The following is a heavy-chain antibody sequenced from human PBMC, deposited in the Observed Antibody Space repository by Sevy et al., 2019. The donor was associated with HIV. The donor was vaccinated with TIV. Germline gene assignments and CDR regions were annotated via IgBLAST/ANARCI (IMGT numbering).Heavy chain of an antibody. CDR1: GITLTPYW. CDR3: ARAGIGDFWSGYYGIDH. Sequence: GGSLRLSCAASGITLTPYWMHWVRQVPGKGLVWVSRINSDGSSTSYAESVKGRFTISRDNGKNTLYLQMKSLRVEDTAVYYCARAGIGDFWSGYYGIDHWGQGTLVTVSS. J-gene: IGHJ4*02. D-gene: IGHD3-3*01. V-gene: IGHV3-74*01. CDR2: INSDGSST.